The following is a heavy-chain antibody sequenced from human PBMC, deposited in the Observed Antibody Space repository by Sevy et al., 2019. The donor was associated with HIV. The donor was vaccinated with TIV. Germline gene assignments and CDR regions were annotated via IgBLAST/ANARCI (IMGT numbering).Heavy chain of an antibody. J-gene: IGHJ5*02. Sequence: GGSLRLSCAASGFTFSSSIINWVRQAPGKGLEWVSSISRTGSTIYYADSVKGRFTISRDNAKNSLYLQMHSLRDEDTAVYYCARSDYGDYVGWFDPWGQGTLVTVSS. CDR1: GFTFSSSI. D-gene: IGHD4-17*01. CDR2: ISRTGSTI. V-gene: IGHV3-48*02. CDR3: ARSDYGDYVGWFDP.